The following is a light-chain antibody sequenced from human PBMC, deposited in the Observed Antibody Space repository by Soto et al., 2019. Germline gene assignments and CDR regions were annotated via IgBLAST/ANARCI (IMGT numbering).Light chain of an antibody. CDR2: AAS. CDR1: QSVGDN. V-gene: IGKV3-15*01. Sequence: IVMTQSPVTLSVSPGERVALSCRASQSVGDNLAWYQKKPGQAPRLLIYAASTRATGIAARFSGSGSGTEFILTISSLQSEDFAVYYCQQYTEWPLTFGGGTKVEIK. CDR3: QQYTEWPLT. J-gene: IGKJ4*01.